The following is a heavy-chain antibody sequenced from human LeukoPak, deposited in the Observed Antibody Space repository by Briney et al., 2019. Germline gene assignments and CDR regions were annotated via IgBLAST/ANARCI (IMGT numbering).Heavy chain of an antibody. CDR2: ISSSSSTI. CDR1: GFTFSNAW. V-gene: IGHV3-48*02. J-gene: IGHJ4*02. CDR3: ARFYVAGTERTFDY. Sequence: GGSLRLSCAASGFTFSNAWMSWVRQAPGKGLEWVSYISSSSSTIYYADSVKGRFTSSRDNAKNSLFLQMNSLRDENTAVYYCARFYVAGTERTFDYWGQGTLVTVSS. D-gene: IGHD6-19*01.